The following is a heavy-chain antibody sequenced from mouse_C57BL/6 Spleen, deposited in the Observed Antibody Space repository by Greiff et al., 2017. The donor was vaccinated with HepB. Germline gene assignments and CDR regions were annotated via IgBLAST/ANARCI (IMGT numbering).Heavy chain of an antibody. Sequence: QVQLKESGAELMKPGASVKLSCKATGYTFTGYWIEWVKQRPGHGLEWIGEIVPGSGITTYNEKFKGKATFTADTSSNTAYMQLSSLTTEDSAMYYCARWDTTAVEGFAYWGQGTLVTVSS. D-gene: IGHD1-1*01. CDR1: GYTFTGYW. CDR3: ARWDTTAVEGFAY. J-gene: IGHJ3*01. CDR2: IVPGSGIT. V-gene: IGHV1-9*01.